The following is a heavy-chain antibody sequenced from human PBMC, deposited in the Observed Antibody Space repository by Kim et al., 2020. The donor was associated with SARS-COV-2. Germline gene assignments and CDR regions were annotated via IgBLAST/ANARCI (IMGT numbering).Heavy chain of an antibody. CDR3: ARSTMVQGVMFWFDP. J-gene: IGHJ5*02. V-gene: IGHV1-69*01. Sequence: RRFQDRVTMTADGSTSTAYVELSSLRSEDTAVYYCARSTMVQGVMFWFDPWGQGTLVTVSS. D-gene: IGHD3-10*01.